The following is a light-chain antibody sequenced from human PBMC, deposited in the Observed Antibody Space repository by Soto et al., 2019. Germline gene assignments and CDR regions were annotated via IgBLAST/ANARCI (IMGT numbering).Light chain of an antibody. CDR1: QNVGRN. J-gene: IGKJ2*01. CDR2: GTS. CDR3: QQYNNWPPMST. Sequence: EIVMTQSPDTLSVSPGERATLSCRASQNVGRNVAWYQQRPRQAPRLLIHGTSTRAADIPARFSGSVSGTEFTLTINSLQPEDFVIYYCQQYNNWPPMSTFGQGTKLEMK. V-gene: IGKV3-15*01.